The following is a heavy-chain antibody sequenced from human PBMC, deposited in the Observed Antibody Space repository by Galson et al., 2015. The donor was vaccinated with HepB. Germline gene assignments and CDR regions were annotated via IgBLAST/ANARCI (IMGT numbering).Heavy chain of an antibody. CDR1: GDSVSNNSAA. CDR2: TYYRSKWNN. J-gene: IGHJ5*02. CDR3: ARASGIPRYNWFAP. V-gene: IGHV6-1*01. Sequence: CAISGDSVSNNSAAWNWIRQSPSRGLEWLGRTYYRSKWNNDYAVSVKSRITINPDTSKNQFSLQLNSVTPEDTAVYYRARASGIPRYNWFAPWGQGTLVTVSS. D-gene: IGHD3-3*01.